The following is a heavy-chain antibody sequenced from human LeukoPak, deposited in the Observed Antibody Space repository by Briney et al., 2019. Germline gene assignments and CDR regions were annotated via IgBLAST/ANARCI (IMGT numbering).Heavy chain of an antibody. J-gene: IGHJ4*02. CDR1: GYTFTSYD. CDR2: MNPNSGNT. Sequence: GASVKVSCKASGYTFTSYDINWVRQATGQGLEWMGWMNPNSGNTGYAQKFQGRVTITRNTSISTAYMELSSLRSEDTAVYYCARDQDGGILTGSVSGDYWGQGTLVTVSS. V-gene: IGHV1-8*03. CDR3: ARDQDGGILTGSVSGDY. D-gene: IGHD3-9*01.